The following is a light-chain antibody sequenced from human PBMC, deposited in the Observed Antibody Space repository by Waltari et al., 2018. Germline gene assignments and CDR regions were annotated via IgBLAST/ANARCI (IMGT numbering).Light chain of an antibody. CDR2: DAS. Sequence: EIVLTQSPATLSLSPGDRATLSCRASQSVRNYLAWYRQKPSQAPRLLIYDASERAPGIPARFSGSGSGTDFTLTISSLEPDDFAVYYCQHRHNWPPTFTFGQGTKLEVK. J-gene: IGKJ2*01. CDR1: QSVRNY. V-gene: IGKV3-11*01. CDR3: QHRHNWPPTFT.